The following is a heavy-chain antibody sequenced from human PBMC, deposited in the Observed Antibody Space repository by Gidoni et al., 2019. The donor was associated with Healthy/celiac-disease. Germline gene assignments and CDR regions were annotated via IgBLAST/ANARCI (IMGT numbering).Heavy chain of an antibody. CDR3: TNLYCSGGSCPLGDAFDI. CDR1: GFTFSGSA. D-gene: IGHD2-15*01. V-gene: IGHV3-73*02. J-gene: IGHJ3*02. CDR2: IRSKANSYAT. Sequence: EVQLVESGGGLVQPGGSLKLSCAASGFTFSGSAMHWVRQASGKGLEWVGRIRSKANSYATAYAASVKGRFTISRDDSKNTAYLQMNSLKTEDTAVYYCTNLYCSGGSCPLGDAFDIWGQGTMVTVSS.